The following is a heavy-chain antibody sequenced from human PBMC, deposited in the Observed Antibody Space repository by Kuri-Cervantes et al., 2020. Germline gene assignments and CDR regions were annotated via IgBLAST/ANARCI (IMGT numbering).Heavy chain of an antibody. D-gene: IGHD2-15*01. Sequence: GDSLKISCAASGFTFSASWMHWVRQAPGKGLEWVSSISSSSSYIYYADSVKGRFTISRDNAKNSLYLQMNSLRAEDTAVYYCARLGYNFDYWGQGTLVTVSS. CDR3: ARLGYNFDY. CDR2: ISSSSSYI. J-gene: IGHJ4*02. CDR1: GFTFSASW. V-gene: IGHV3-21*01.